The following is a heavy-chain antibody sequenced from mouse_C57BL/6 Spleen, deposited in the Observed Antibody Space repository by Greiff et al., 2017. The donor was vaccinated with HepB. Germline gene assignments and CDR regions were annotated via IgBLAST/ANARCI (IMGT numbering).Heavy chain of an antibody. CDR3: ASSTVVAPFDY. CDR2: IRNKANGYTT. Sequence: EVQRVESGGGLVQPGGSLSLSCAASGFTFTDYYMSWVRQPPGKALEWLGFIRNKANGYTTEYSASVKGRFTISRDNSQSILYLQMNALRAEDSATYYCASSTVVAPFDYWGQGTTLTVSS. CDR1: GFTFTDYY. J-gene: IGHJ2*01. V-gene: IGHV7-3*01. D-gene: IGHD1-1*01.